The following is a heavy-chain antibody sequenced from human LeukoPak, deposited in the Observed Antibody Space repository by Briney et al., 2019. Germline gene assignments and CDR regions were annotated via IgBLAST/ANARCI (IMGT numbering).Heavy chain of an antibody. Sequence: SETLSLTCTVSGGSISSYYWSWIRQPPGKGLEWIGYIYYSGSTNYNPSFKSRVTISVDTSKNQFSLTLSSVTAADTAVYYCARDRAGFRRTGNYYYMDVWGKGTTVTVSS. D-gene: IGHD6-19*01. CDR3: ARDRAGFRRTGNYYYMDV. J-gene: IGHJ6*03. CDR1: GGSISSYY. V-gene: IGHV4-59*01. CDR2: IYYSGST.